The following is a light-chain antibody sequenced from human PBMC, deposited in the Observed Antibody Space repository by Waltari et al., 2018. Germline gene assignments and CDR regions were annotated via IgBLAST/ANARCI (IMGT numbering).Light chain of an antibody. J-gene: IGKJ1*01. CDR1: QSVGRT. V-gene: IGKV3-20*01. Sequence: CRASQSVGRTLAWYQQKSGRAPSLLIYGASIRATGIPDRFSGSGSGTDFSLTIREVEPEDFAVYHCQHYLRLPVTFGQGTKVEI. CDR3: QHYLRLPVT. CDR2: GAS.